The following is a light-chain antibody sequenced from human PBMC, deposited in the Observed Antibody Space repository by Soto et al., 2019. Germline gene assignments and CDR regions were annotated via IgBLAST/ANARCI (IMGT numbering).Light chain of an antibody. CDR2: EGS. Sequence: QSALTQPASVSGSPGQSITISCTGTSSDVGSYNLVSWYQQHPGKAPKLMIYEGSKRPSGVSNRFSGSKSGNTASLTISGLQADDEADYYCCSYAGISTHVVFGGGTKLTVL. V-gene: IGLV2-23*01. J-gene: IGLJ2*01. CDR1: SSDVGSYNL. CDR3: CSYAGISTHVV.